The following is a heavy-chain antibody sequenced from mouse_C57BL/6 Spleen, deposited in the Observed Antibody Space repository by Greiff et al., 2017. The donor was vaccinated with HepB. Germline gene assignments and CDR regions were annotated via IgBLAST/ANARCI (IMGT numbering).Heavy chain of an antibody. CDR1: GYTFTEYT. J-gene: IGHJ3*01. V-gene: IGHV1-62-2*01. CDR3: ARHEEARLEFAY. CDR2: FYPGSGSI. Sequence: QVQLKESGAELVKPGASVKLSCKASGYTFTEYTIHWVKQRSGQGLEWIGWFYPGSGSIKYNEKFKDKATLTADKSSSTVYMELSRLTSEDSAFYVCARHEEARLEFAYWGQGTLVTVSA. D-gene: IGHD2-4*01.